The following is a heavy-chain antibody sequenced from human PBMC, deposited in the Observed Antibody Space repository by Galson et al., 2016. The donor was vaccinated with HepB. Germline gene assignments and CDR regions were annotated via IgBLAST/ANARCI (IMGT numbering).Heavy chain of an antibody. V-gene: IGHV3-30*18. Sequence: SLRLSCAASGFTFSTYGMHWVRQAPGKGLEWVALISYDGKSESYADSVKGRVTIFRDSSKNTLYLQMSSLRAEDTAVYYCAKDLWVRQQLAYYFDYWGQGTLVTVSS. CDR1: GFTFSTYG. D-gene: IGHD6-13*01. J-gene: IGHJ4*02. CDR3: AKDLWVRQQLAYYFDY. CDR2: ISYDGKSE.